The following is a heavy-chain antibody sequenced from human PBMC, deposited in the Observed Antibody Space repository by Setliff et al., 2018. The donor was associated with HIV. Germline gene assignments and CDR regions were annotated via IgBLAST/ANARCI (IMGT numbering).Heavy chain of an antibody. CDR3: FDY. J-gene: IGHJ4*02. CDR1: EYDFTNYW. D-gene: IGHD2-21*02. V-gene: IGHV5-51*01. Sequence: GESLKISCKGPEYDFTNYWIGWVRQMPGRGLEWLGITYPAASHTIYSPSFQGQVTISVDTSITTVYFCARGGAFCGRDSCYYFDYWGQGTLVTVSS. CDR2: TYPAASHT.